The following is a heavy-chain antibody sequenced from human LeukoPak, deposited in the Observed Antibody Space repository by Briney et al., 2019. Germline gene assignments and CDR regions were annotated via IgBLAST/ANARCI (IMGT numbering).Heavy chain of an antibody. V-gene: IGHV3-21*01. Sequence: PGGSLRLSCAASGFTFSSYSMTWVRQAPGKGLEWVSSISSSSNYIYYADSVKGRFTISRDNAKNSLYLQMNSLRAEDTAVYYCARAVLRYYDFWSGYGDAFDIWGQGTMVTVSS. J-gene: IGHJ3*02. CDR2: ISSSSNYI. CDR3: ARAVLRYYDFWSGYGDAFDI. D-gene: IGHD3-3*01. CDR1: GFTFSSYS.